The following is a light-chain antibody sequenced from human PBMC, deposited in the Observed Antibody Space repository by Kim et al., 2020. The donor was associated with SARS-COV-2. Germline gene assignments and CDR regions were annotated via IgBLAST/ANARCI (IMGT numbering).Light chain of an antibody. J-gene: IGKJ5*01. V-gene: IGKV1D-16*01. CDR3: LQYNDYPIT. Sequence: ASLGDRVSITCRASQDISTWVAWFQQKPGKAPQCLIYAASTLQSGVPSRFSGSGSGTHFTLTISSLQPEDFATYYCLQYNDYPITFGQGTRLEIK. CDR1: QDISTW. CDR2: AAS.